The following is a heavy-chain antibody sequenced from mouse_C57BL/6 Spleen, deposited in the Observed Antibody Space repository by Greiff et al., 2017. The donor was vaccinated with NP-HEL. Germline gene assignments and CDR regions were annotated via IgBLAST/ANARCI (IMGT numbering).Heavy chain of an antibody. J-gene: IGHJ4*01. CDR2: IYPSDSET. Sequence: QVQLQQPGAELVRPGSSVKLSCKASGYTFTSYWMDWVKQRPGQGLEWIGNIYPSDSETHYNQKFKDKATLTVDKSSSTAYMQLSSLTSEDSAVYYCTSLYDYGRYSLDYWGQGTSVTVSS. D-gene: IGHD2-4*01. CDR3: TSLYDYGRYSLDY. CDR1: GYTFTSYW. V-gene: IGHV1-61*01.